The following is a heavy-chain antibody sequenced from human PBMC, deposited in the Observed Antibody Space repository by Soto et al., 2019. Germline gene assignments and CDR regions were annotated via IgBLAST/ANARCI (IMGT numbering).Heavy chain of an antibody. J-gene: IGHJ4*02. Sequence: PSETLSLTCSVSGFAISRGYYWSWVRPPPGKGLEWIGSIYPSVSSYHNPSLATRLRLSIDTSKNQFTLNLTSVTAAGAALYCCAREKVGTTFFDNWGQGIQVTVSS. CDR3: AREKVGTTFFDN. CDR1: GFAISRGYY. V-gene: IGHV4-38-2*02. D-gene: IGHD1-1*01. CDR2: IYPSVSS.